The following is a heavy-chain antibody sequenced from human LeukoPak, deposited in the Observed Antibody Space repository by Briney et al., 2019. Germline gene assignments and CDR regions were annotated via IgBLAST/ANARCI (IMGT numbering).Heavy chain of an antibody. J-gene: IGHJ4*02. Sequence: GASVKVSCKASGGTFISYAISWVRQAPGQGLEWMGGIIPIFGTANYAQKFQGRVTITADESTSTAHMELSSLRSEDTAVYYCARVPAKYSSGWYKDYWGQGTLVTVSS. CDR2: IIPIFGTA. CDR3: ARVPAKYSSGWYKDY. V-gene: IGHV1-69*13. D-gene: IGHD6-19*01. CDR1: GGTFISYA.